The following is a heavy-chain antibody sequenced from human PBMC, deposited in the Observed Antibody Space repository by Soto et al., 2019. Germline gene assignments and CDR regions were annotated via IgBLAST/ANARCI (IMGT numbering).Heavy chain of an antibody. CDR1: GFTFSSRW. Sequence: GGSLRLSCAASGFTFSSRWMSWVRQAPGKGLEWVANINEGGSGKYYVDSVKGRFTISRDNAKNSMYLQLNSLSAEDTAVYYCARALSPPAAVFDSWGQGALVTVSS. CDR3: ARALSPPAAVFDS. J-gene: IGHJ4*02. D-gene: IGHD2-2*01. CDR2: INEGGSGK. V-gene: IGHV3-7*01.